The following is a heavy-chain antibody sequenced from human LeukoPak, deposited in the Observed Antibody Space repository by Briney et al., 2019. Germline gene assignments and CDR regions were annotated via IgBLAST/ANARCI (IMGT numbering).Heavy chain of an antibody. Sequence: SETLSLTCTVSGYSISSGYYWGWIRQPPGKGLEWIGSIYHSGSTYYNPSLKSRVTISVDTSKNQFSLKLSSVTAADTAVYYCARGPYSSSHVDYWGQGTLVTVSS. D-gene: IGHD6-13*01. V-gene: IGHV4-38-2*02. CDR1: GYSISSGYY. CDR3: ARGPYSSSHVDY. CDR2: IYHSGST. J-gene: IGHJ4*02.